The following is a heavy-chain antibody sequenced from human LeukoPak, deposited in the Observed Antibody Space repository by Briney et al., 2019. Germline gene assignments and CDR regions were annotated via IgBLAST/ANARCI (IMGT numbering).Heavy chain of an antibody. D-gene: IGHD2-2*02. CDR2: IYYSGST. Sequence: KASETLSLTCTVSGGSISSHYWSWIRQPPGKGLEWIGYIYYSGSTNYNPSLKSRVTISVDTSKNQFSLKPSSVTAADTAVYYCARVECSSTSCYTGNWFDPWGQGTLVTVSS. J-gene: IGHJ5*02. CDR1: GGSISSHY. V-gene: IGHV4-59*11. CDR3: ARVECSSTSCYTGNWFDP.